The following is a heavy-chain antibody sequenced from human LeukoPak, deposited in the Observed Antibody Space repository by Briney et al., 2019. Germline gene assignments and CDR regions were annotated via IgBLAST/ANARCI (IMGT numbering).Heavy chain of an antibody. CDR1: GYTFTSYY. J-gene: IGHJ2*01. Sequence: ASVKVSCKASGYTFTSYYMHWVRQAPGQGLEWMGIINPSGGSTSYAQKFQGRVTMTRDTSTSTVYMELSSLRSEDTAVYYCARDQGYSSSWYDWYFDLWGRGTLVTASS. D-gene: IGHD6-13*01. CDR2: INPSGGST. CDR3: ARDQGYSSSWYDWYFDL. V-gene: IGHV1-46*01.